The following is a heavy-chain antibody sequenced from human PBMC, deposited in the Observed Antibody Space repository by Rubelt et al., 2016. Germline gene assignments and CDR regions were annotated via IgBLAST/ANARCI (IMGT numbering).Heavy chain of an antibody. CDR1: GFTFSSYG. Sequence: GGGVAQPGGSLRLSCAASGFTFSSYGMHWVRQAPGKGLEWVAFIRTDGSNEYYADSVKGRFTISTDNSKNTLSLPMNRLRAAETAVYYCAKSSGAVVIDYWGQGTLVTVSS. CDR2: IRTDGSNE. D-gene: IGHD4-23*01. V-gene: IGHV3-30*02. CDR3: AKSSGAVVIDY. J-gene: IGHJ4*01.